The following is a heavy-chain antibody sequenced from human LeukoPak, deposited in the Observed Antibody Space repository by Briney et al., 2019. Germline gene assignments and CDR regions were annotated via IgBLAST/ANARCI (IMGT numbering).Heavy chain of an antibody. Sequence: GGSLRLSCAASGFTFDDYAMHWVRQAPGKGLEWVSGISWNSGSIDYADSVKGRFTISRDNAKNSLYLQMSSLRAEDMALYYCAKDRERAAAGNFDYWGQGTLVTVSS. CDR3: AKDRERAAAGNFDY. V-gene: IGHV3-9*03. CDR1: GFTFDDYA. D-gene: IGHD6-13*01. J-gene: IGHJ4*02. CDR2: ISWNSGSI.